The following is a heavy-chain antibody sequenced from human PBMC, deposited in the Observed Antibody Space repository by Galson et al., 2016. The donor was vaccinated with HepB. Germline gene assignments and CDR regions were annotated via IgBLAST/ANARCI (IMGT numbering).Heavy chain of an antibody. Sequence: CAASGFTFGIYSMNWVRQAPGKGLEWISYISTTGGTIYYADSVKGRFTISRDNAKNSLYLQMNSLRAEDTAVYYCAGDRELTIAARPDFFDYWGQGTLVTVSS. CDR3: AGDRELTIAARPDFFDY. J-gene: IGHJ4*02. V-gene: IGHV3-48*01. CDR1: GFTFGIYS. D-gene: IGHD6-6*01. CDR2: ISTTGGTI.